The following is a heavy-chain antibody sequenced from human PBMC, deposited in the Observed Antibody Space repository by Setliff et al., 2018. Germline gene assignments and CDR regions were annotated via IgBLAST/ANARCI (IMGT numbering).Heavy chain of an antibody. J-gene: IGHJ4*02. Sequence: GGSPRLSCAASGFTFSSYWMHWVRQAPGKGLVWVSRIDTDGSTTSYADSVKGRFTISRDNAENSLYLQMNSLRAEDTAVYYCARSESCGATNCSPFDYWGQGTLVTVSS. D-gene: IGHD2-2*01. CDR2: IDTDGSTT. CDR1: GFTFSSYW. CDR3: ARSESCGATNCSPFDY. V-gene: IGHV3-74*01.